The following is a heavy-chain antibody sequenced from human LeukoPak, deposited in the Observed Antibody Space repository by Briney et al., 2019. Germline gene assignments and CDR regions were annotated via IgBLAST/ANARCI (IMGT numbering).Heavy chain of an antibody. CDR3: ARDGYGDYVVPYFQH. J-gene: IGHJ1*01. CDR2: IDHSGST. Sequence: KSSETLSLTCAVYGGSFSGYYWSWIRQPPGKGLEWIGEIDHSGSTNYNPSLKSRVTISVDTSKNQFSLKLSSVTAADTAVYYCARDGYGDYVVPYFQHWGQGTLVTVSS. D-gene: IGHD4-17*01. V-gene: IGHV4-34*01. CDR1: GGSFSGYY.